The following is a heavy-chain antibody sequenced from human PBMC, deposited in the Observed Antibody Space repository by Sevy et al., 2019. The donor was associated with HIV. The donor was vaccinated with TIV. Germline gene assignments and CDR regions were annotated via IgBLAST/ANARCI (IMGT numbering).Heavy chain of an antibody. D-gene: IGHD6-13*01. V-gene: IGHV3-15*01. Sequence: GGSLRLSCAASGFTFSNAWMSWVRQAPGKGLEWVGRIKSKTDGGTTDYAAPVKGRFTISRDDSTNTLYLQMNSLKTEDTAVYYCTTELRAAAALDAFDIWGQGTMVTVSS. CDR2: IKSKTDGGTT. CDR1: GFTFSNAW. CDR3: TTELRAAAALDAFDI. J-gene: IGHJ3*02.